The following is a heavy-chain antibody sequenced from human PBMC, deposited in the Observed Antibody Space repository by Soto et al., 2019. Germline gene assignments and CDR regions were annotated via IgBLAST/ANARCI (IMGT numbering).Heavy chain of an antibody. J-gene: IGHJ5*02. V-gene: IGHV1-3*01. D-gene: IGHD6-13*01. Sequence: AASVKVSCKASGYTFSNFAMQWVRQAPGQRLEWMGWINRGNGNTEYAQKFQGRVTMSTDTSTSTAYLELKSLKSDDTAVYYCARNTSAAAGTFDPWGQGTLVTVSS. CDR2: INRGNGNT. CDR1: GYTFSNFA. CDR3: ARNTSAAAGTFDP.